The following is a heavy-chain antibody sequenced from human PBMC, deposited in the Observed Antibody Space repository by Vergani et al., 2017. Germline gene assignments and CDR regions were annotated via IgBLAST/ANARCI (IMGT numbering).Heavy chain of an antibody. Sequence: QVQLVQSGAEVKKPGASVKVSCKASGYTFTSYYMHWVRQAPGQGLEWMGIINPSGGSTSYAQKFQGRVTMTRDTSTSTVYMELSSLRSEDTAVYYCAREIVEFSGEVLPRFDPWGQGTLVTVSS. CDR1: GYTFTSYY. D-gene: IGHD2-15*01. J-gene: IGHJ5*02. CDR2: INPSGGST. V-gene: IGHV1-46*01. CDR3: AREIVEFSGEVLPRFDP.